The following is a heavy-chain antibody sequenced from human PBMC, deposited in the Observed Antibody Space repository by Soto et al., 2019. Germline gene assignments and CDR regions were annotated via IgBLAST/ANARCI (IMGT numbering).Heavy chain of an antibody. CDR2: ISAYNGNT. V-gene: IGHV1-18*01. CDR3: ARGPRITIFGVVIPPPNDY. Sequence: GASVKVSCKASGYTFTSYGISWVRQAPGQGLEWMGLISAYNGNTNYAQKLQGRVTMTTDTSTSTAFMELRSLRSDDTAVYYCARGPRITIFGVVIPPPNDYWGQGTLVTVSS. J-gene: IGHJ4*02. CDR1: GYTFTSYG. D-gene: IGHD3-3*01.